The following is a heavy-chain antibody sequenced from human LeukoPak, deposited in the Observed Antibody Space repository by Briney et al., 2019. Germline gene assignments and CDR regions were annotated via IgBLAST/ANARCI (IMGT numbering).Heavy chain of an antibody. CDR3: AKRARYNSARATDFDS. V-gene: IGHV3-23*01. J-gene: IGHJ4*02. CDR2: IGDSGAYG. CDR1: GFTFSNYA. Sequence: GGSLRLSCAASGFTFSNYAMGWVRQAPGKGLEWVSNIGDSGAYGFYADSVKGRFTISRDNSNNLVYLQMNILRAEDTAEYYCAKRARYNSARATDFDSGGQGTQVTVSA. D-gene: IGHD6-19*01.